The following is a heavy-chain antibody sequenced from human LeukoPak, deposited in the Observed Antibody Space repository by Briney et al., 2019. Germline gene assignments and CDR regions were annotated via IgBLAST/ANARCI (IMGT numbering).Heavy chain of an antibody. Sequence: PGGSLRLSCAASGFTFSSYALAWVRQAPGKGLEWVSSITSSGGDTYYVDSVKARFTISRDNSKNTLYLQMNSLRAEDTAVYYCARGSRGTYDCWGQGTLVTVSS. V-gene: IGHV3-23*01. J-gene: IGHJ4*02. CDR3: ARGSRGTYDC. CDR2: ITSSGGDT. CDR1: GFTFSSYA. D-gene: IGHD3-16*01.